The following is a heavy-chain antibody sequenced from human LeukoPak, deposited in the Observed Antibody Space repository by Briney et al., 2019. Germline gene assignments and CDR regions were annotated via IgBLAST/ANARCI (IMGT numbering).Heavy chain of an antibody. Sequence: PGGSLRLSCAASRFTVTTNYMTWVRQAPGKGLEWVSIIYSGGYTGYADSAKGRFTISRDNSKNTLDLQMNSLRAEDTAVYYCARRLEYSGSKGVFDYLGQGTLVTVSS. D-gene: IGHD1-26*01. CDR2: IYSGGYT. CDR1: RFTVTTNY. J-gene: IGHJ4*02. CDR3: ARRLEYSGSKGVFDY. V-gene: IGHV3-66*01.